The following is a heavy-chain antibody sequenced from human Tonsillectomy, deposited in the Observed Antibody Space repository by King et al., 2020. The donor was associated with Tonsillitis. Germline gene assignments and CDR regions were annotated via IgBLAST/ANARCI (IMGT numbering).Heavy chain of an antibody. J-gene: IGHJ4*02. CDR2: IRSKAFDGTT. V-gene: IGHV3-49*03. D-gene: IGHD4-17*01. CDR3: SRLAPVTPYFFDY. CDR1: GFTFGDYA. Sequence: DVQLVESGGGLVQPGRSLRLSCTASGFTFGDYAMSWFRQAPGKGLEWVSFIRSKAFDGTTESAASLKDRFTISRDDSKSIAYLQMNSLKIEDTAVYYCSRLAPVTPYFFDYWGQGTLVTVSS.